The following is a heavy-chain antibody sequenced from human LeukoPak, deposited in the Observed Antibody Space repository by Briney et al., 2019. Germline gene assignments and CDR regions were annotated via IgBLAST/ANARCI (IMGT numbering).Heavy chain of an antibody. J-gene: IGHJ4*02. V-gene: IGHV4-59*08. CDR3: ASSGWSSYYFDY. Sequence: SETLSLTCTVSGGSISSYYWSWIRQPPGQGLEWIGYIYCSGSTNYNPSLKSRVTISVDTSKNQCSLKLSSVTAADTAVYYCASSGWSSYYFDYWGQGTLVTVSS. D-gene: IGHD6-19*01. CDR1: GGSISSYY. CDR2: IYCSGST.